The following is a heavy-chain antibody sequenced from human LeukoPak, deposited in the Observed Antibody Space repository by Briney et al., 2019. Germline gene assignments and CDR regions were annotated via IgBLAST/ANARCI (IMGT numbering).Heavy chain of an antibody. D-gene: IGHD4-11*01. V-gene: IGHV4-4*07. CDR2: IYSSGTA. J-gene: IGHJ4*02. CDR1: VGSIRGYY. CDR3: ARGTDMTSVAAYYSFTH. Sequence: SETLYLTCTVSVGSIRGYYWTWIRQPAGKGLEWIGRIYSSGTAYYNPSLESRVTISLDTSRNQFSLRMTSMTAADTAVYYCARGTDMTSVAAYYSFTHWGQGILVSVSS.